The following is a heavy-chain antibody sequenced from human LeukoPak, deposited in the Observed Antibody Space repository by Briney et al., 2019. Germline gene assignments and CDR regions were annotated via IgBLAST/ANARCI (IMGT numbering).Heavy chain of an antibody. J-gene: IGHJ6*03. D-gene: IGHD3-10*01. CDR2: IYTSGST. CDR1: GGSISSYY. V-gene: IGHV4-4*07. Sequence: SETLSLTCTVSGGSISSYYWSWIRQPAGKGLEWIGRIYTSGSTNYNPSLKSRVTMSVDTSKNQFSLKLSSVTAADTAVYYCARESYGSGSYYNPQGYYYYMDVWGKGTTVTISS. CDR3: ARESYGSGSYYNPQGYYYYMDV.